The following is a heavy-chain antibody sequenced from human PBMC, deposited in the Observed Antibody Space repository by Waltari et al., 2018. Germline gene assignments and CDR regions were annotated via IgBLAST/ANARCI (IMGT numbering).Heavy chain of an antibody. V-gene: IGHV4-59*01. J-gene: IGHJ4*02. CDR1: GGSINNYY. Sequence: QVQLQESGPGLVKPSETLSLTCTVSGGSINNYYWSWIRQHPGKGLEWIGYIYYSGSTNYHPSLESRVTISVDRSKNQFSMKVNSVTAADTAVYYCARARAGGVADFDYWGQGTLVTVSS. CDR3: ARARAGGVADFDY. CDR2: IYYSGST. D-gene: IGHD3-3*01.